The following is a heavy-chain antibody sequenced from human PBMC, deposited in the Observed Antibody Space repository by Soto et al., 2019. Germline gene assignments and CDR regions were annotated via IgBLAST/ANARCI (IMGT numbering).Heavy chain of an antibody. D-gene: IGHD6-13*01. V-gene: IGHV4-39*01. CDR2: IYYSGRT. Sequence: SETLSLTCTVSGGSISSYYWGWIRQPPGKGLEWIGSIYYSGRTFYSPSLKSRVIISVDTSKNQFSLKLSSVTAADTAVYYCARHLNAAATTTIWGQGTLVTVSS. CDR3: ARHLNAAATTTI. J-gene: IGHJ4*02. CDR1: GGSISSYY.